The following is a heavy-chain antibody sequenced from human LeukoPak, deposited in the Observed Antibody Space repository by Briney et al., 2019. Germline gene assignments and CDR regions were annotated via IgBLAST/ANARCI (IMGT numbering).Heavy chain of an antibody. J-gene: IGHJ6*03. V-gene: IGHV4-61*02. Sequence: SQTLSLTCTVSGGSISSGSYYWSWIRQPAGKGLEWIGRIYTSGSTNYNPSLKSRVTISVDTSKNQFSLKLSSVTAADTAVYYCAREGSSSWYAYYYYYYMDVWGKGTTVTISS. D-gene: IGHD6-13*01. CDR3: AREGSSSWYAYYYYYYMDV. CDR2: IYTSGST. CDR1: GGSISSGSYY.